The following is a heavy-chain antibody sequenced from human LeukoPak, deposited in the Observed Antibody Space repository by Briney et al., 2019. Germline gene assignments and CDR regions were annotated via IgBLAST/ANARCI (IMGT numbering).Heavy chain of an antibody. V-gene: IGHV4-30-4*01. CDR3: ARGRVAYSGSHFDY. Sequence: SQTLSLTCTVSGGSISSGDYYWSWIRQPPGKGLEWIGYIYYSGSTYYNPSLKSRVTISVDTSKNQFSLKLSSVTAADTAVYYCARGRVAYSGSHFDYWGQGTLVTVSS. CDR1: GGSISSGDYY. CDR2: IYYSGST. D-gene: IGHD1-26*01. J-gene: IGHJ4*02.